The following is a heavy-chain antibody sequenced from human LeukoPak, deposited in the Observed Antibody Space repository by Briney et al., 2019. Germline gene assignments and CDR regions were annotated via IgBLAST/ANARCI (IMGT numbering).Heavy chain of an antibody. D-gene: IGHD3-3*01. CDR2: IIPIFGTA. Sequence: SVKVSCKASGGTFSSYAISWVRQAPGQGLEWMGGIIPIFGTANYAQKFQGRVTITADESTSTAYMELSSLRSEDTAVYYCASSRFLEWLLYRLFFDYWGQGTLVAVSS. J-gene: IGHJ4*02. CDR3: ASSRFLEWLLYRLFFDY. CDR1: GGTFSSYA. V-gene: IGHV1-69*13.